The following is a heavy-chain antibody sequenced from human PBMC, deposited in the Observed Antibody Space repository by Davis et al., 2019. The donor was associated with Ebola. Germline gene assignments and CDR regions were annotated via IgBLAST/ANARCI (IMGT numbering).Heavy chain of an antibody. V-gene: IGHV3-23*01. Sequence: GESLKISCAASGFTFSSYAMSWVRQAPGMRLEWVSGISGSGGSTYYVDSVKGRLTISRDNSKNTLYIQMNSLRAEDTAVYYCAEDRQLNYWGQGTLVTVSS. CDR1: GFTFSSYA. J-gene: IGHJ1*01. D-gene: IGHD1-1*01. CDR3: AEDRQLNY. CDR2: ISGSGGST.